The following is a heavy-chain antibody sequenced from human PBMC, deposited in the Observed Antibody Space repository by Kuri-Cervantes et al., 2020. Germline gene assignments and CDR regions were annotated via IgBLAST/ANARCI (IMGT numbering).Heavy chain of an antibody. CDR2: ISYDGSNK. Sequence: GESLKISCAASGFTFSSYAMHWVRQAPGKGLEWVAVISYDGSNKYYADSVKGRFTVSRDNSKNTLYLQMNGLRAEDTAVYYCARDFGYKFANLTSFDVWGLGTMVTVSS. CDR1: GFTFSSYA. CDR3: ARDFGYKFANLTSFDV. D-gene: IGHD4/OR15-4a*01. J-gene: IGHJ3*01. V-gene: IGHV3-30-3*01.